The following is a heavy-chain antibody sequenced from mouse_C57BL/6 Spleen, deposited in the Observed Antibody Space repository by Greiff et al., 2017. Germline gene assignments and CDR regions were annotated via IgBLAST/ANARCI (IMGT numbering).Heavy chain of an antibody. J-gene: IGHJ1*03. CDR1: GYTFTSYW. V-gene: IGHV1-52*01. D-gene: IGHD1-1*01. CDR3: ARTLYYYGTNWYCDV. Sequence: QVQLQQPGAELVRPGSSVKLSCKASGYTFTSYWMHWVKQRPIQGLEWIGNIDPSDSETHYNQKFKDKATLTVDKSSSTAYMQLSSLTSEDSAVXYCARTLYYYGTNWYCDVWGTGTTVTVSS. CDR2: IDPSDSET.